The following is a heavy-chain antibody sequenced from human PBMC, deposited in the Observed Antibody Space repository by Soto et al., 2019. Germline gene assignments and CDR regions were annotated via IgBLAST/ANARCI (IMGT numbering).Heavy chain of an antibody. D-gene: IGHD3-22*01. CDR1: GYTFTGYY. CDR3: ARGIVVVHGFDY. Sequence: ASVKVSFKASGYTFTGYYMHWIRQAPGQGLEWMGWINPNSGGTNYAQKFQGRVTMTRDTSISTAYMELSRLRSDDTAVYYCARGIVVVHGFDYWGQGTLVTVSS. V-gene: IGHV1-2*02. J-gene: IGHJ4*02. CDR2: INPNSGGT.